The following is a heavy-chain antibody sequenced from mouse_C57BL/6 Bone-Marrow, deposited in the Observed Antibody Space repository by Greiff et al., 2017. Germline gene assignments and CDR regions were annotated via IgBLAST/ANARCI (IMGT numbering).Heavy chain of an antibody. Sequence: QVQLQQSGAELVRPGASVTLSCKASGYKFNDYEMHWVKQTPVHGLEWIGAIDPETGGTAYNQKFKGKAILIADKSSSTAYMELRSLTSEDSAVYYCTRRGPTGVAVDYWGRGTTLTVSS. CDR2: IDPETGGT. V-gene: IGHV1-15*01. D-gene: IGHD1-1*01. J-gene: IGHJ2*01. CDR1: GYKFNDYE. CDR3: TRRGPTGVAVDY.